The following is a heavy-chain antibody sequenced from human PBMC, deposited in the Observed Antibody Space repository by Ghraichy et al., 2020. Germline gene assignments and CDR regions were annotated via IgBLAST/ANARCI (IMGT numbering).Heavy chain of an antibody. D-gene: IGHD5-18*01. Sequence: GESLNISCAASGFTFSSYAMNWVRQTPGKGLEWVSAITASGGNTYYADSVKGRFTISRDNSRNTLFLQMDSLRAEDTAIYYCAKETPEKQLWSGLVCWGRGSLVTVSS. CDR3: AKETPEKQLWSGLVC. CDR2: ITASGGNT. J-gene: IGHJ4*02. CDR1: GFTFSSYA. V-gene: IGHV3-23*01.